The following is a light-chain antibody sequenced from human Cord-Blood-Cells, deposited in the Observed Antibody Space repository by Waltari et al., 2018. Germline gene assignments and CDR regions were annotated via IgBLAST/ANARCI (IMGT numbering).Light chain of an antibody. Sequence: QSALTQPASVSGSPGQSITISCTGTSSDVGGYNYFSWYQQHPGKAPKLMIYDASNRPSGVSNRFSGSKSGNTASLTISGLQAEDEADYYCSSYTSSSTLVFGGGTKLTVL. V-gene: IGLV2-14*01. CDR3: SSYTSSSTLV. J-gene: IGLJ2*01. CDR1: SSDVGGYNY. CDR2: DAS.